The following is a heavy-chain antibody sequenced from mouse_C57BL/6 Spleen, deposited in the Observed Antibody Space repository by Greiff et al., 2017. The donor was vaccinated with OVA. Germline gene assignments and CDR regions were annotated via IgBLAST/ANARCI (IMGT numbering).Heavy chain of an antibody. CDR3: AREGSGTSFAY. Sequence: EVKLMESGPGMVKPSQSLSLTCTVTGYSITSGYDWHWIRHFPGNKLEWMGYISYSGSTNYNPSLKSRISITHDTSKNHFFLKLNSVTTEDTATYYCAREGSGTSFAYWGQGTLVTVSA. J-gene: IGHJ3*01. V-gene: IGHV3-1*01. CDR1: GYSITSGYD. D-gene: IGHD4-1*01. CDR2: ISYSGST.